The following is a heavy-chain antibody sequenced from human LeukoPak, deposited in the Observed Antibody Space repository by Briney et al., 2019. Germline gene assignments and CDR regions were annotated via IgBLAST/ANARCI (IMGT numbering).Heavy chain of an antibody. D-gene: IGHD5-24*01. CDR1: GGTFSSYA. V-gene: IGHV1-69*06. Sequence: VASMKVSCKASGGTFSSYAISWVRQAPGQGLEWMGRIIPIFGTANYAQKFQGRVTITADKSTSTAYMELSSLRSEDTAVYYCARRRDGYNYEFDYWGQGTLVTVSS. CDR3: ARRRDGYNYEFDY. J-gene: IGHJ4*02. CDR2: IIPIFGTA.